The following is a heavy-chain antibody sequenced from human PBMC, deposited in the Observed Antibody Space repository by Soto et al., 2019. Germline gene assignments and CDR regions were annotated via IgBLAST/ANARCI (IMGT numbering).Heavy chain of an antibody. CDR1: GFTFSSYG. J-gene: IGHJ4*02. Sequence: GGSLRLSCAASGFTFSSYGMHWVRQAPGKGLEWVAVISYDGSNKYYADSVKGRFTISRDNSKNTLYLQMNSLRAEDTAVYYCAKAHWRWLQQGVDYWGQGTLVTVSS. CDR2: ISYDGSNK. V-gene: IGHV3-30*18. D-gene: IGHD5-12*01. CDR3: AKAHWRWLQQGVDY.